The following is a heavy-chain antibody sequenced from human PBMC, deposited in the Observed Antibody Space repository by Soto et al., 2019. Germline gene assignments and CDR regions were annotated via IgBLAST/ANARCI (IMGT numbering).Heavy chain of an antibody. CDR1: GFTFSHSW. D-gene: IGHD3-3*01. V-gene: IGHV3-7*05. CDR2: IKEDGSEI. Sequence: GGSLRLSCAASGFTFSHSWMSWVRQAPGKGLEWVANIKEDGSEIHYVDSVKGRFTISRDNAKNCLYLQMNSLRAEDTALYYCARDRRISIFGVVMSAGGMDVWGQGTTVTVSS. CDR3: ARDRRISIFGVVMSAGGMDV. J-gene: IGHJ6*02.